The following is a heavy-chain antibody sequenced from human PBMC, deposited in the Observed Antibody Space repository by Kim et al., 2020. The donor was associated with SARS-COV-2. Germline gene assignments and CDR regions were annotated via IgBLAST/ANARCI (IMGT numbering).Heavy chain of an antibody. Sequence: SVKGLFTMSRDNSKNTLYLQMNSLRDEDTAVYYCAKSYGEYYYYYGLDVWGQGTTVSVSS. V-gene: IGHV3-23*01. CDR3: AKSYGEYYYYYGLDV. D-gene: IGHD5-18*01. J-gene: IGHJ6*02.